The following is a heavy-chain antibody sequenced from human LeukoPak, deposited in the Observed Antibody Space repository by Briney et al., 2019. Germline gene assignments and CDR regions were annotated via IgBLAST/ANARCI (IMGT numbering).Heavy chain of an antibody. CDR2: ISSSSSYT. J-gene: IGHJ4*02. CDR1: GFTFSDYY. V-gene: IGHV3-11*06. D-gene: IGHD5-18*01. Sequence: GGSLRLSCAASGFTFSDYYMSWIRQAPGKGLEWVSYISSSSSYTNYADSVKGRFTISRDNAKNSLYLQMNSLRAEDTAVYYCARDRSGYTFDDWGQGTLVTVSS. CDR3: ARDRSGYTFDD.